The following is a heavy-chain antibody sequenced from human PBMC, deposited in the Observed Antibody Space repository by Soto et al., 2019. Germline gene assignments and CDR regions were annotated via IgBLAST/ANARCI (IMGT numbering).Heavy chain of an antibody. CDR3: ARDGSSVGGWYDPYAFYI. J-gene: IGHJ3*02. Sequence: EVQLVESGGGLVQPGGSLRLSCAASGFTFSSYWMHWVRQAPGKGLVWVSRINSDGSSTSYADSVKGRFTISRDNAKNTLYLQMNSLRAEDTAVYYCARDGSSVGGWYDPYAFYIWGQGTMVTVSS. D-gene: IGHD6-19*01. V-gene: IGHV3-74*01. CDR2: INSDGSST. CDR1: GFTFSSYW.